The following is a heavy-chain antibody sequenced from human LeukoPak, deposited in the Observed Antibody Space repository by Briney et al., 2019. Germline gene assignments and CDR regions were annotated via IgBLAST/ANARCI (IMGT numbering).Heavy chain of an antibody. D-gene: IGHD4-11*01. CDR3: AVNSNYVRYYFDY. CDR1: GYTFTGYY. Sequence: ASVKVSCKASGYTFTGYYMHWVRQAPGQGLEWMGRINPNSGGTNYAQKFQGRVTMTRDTSISTAYMELSRLRSDDTAVYYCAVNSNYVRYYFDYWGQGTLSPSPQ. CDR2: INPNSGGT. J-gene: IGHJ4*02. V-gene: IGHV1-2*06.